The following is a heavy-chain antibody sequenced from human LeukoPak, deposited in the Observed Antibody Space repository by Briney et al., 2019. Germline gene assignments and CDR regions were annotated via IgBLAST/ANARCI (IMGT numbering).Heavy chain of an antibody. Sequence: PGGSLRLSCAASGFTFSSYSMNWVRQAPGKGLEWVSSISSSSSYIYYADSVKGRFTISRDNAKNSLYLQMSSLRAEDTALYYCAKNVGSGSYFYLDYWGQGTLVTVSS. J-gene: IGHJ4*02. CDR2: ISSSSSYI. CDR1: GFTFSSYS. V-gene: IGHV3-21*04. D-gene: IGHD3-10*01. CDR3: AKNVGSGSYFYLDY.